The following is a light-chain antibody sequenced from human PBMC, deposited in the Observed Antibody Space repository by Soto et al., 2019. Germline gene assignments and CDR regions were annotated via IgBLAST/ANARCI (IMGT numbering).Light chain of an antibody. CDR3: QSYDSSLSGWV. Sequence: QSVLTQPPSVSGAPGQRVTISCTGSSSNIGASSYVHWYQQLPGTAPKLLIYGKSNRPSGVPDRFSSSKSGTSASLAMTGHQAQDEADYHCQSYDSSLSGWVFGGGTKLTVL. CDR1: SSNIGASSY. CDR2: GKS. V-gene: IGLV1-40*01. J-gene: IGLJ3*02.